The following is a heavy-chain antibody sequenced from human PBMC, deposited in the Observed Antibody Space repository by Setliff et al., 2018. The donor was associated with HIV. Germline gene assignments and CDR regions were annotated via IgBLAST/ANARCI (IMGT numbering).Heavy chain of an antibody. CDR1: GGSISSGTYY. D-gene: IGHD3-3*01. Sequence: SETLSLTCSVSGGSISSGTYYWSWIRQPAGKGLEWIGHVHTNVRTNYHPSLNSRVTISADISKNEFSLNLRSVTAADTAVYFCARDRFGVPANDWGQGILVTVSS. J-gene: IGHJ4*02. V-gene: IGHV4-61*09. CDR2: VHTNVRT. CDR3: ARDRFGVPAND.